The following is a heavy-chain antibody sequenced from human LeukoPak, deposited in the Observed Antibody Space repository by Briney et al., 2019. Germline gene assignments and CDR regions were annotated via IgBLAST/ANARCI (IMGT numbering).Heavy chain of an antibody. D-gene: IGHD3-9*01. V-gene: IGHV4-59*01. Sequence: SETLSLTCTVSGGSISSYYWSWIRQPPVKGLEWIGYIYYSGSTSYNPSLKSRVTISVDTSKSQFSLKLSSVTAADTAVYYCARDRPNPTLVIDTYYGMDVWGQGTTVTVSS. CDR2: IYYSGST. J-gene: IGHJ6*02. CDR1: GGSISSYY. CDR3: ARDRPNPTLVIDTYYGMDV.